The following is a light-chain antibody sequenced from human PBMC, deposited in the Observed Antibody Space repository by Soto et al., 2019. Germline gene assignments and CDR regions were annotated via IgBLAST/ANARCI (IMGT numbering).Light chain of an antibody. CDR3: QQYNTYPWT. V-gene: IGKV1-5*03. CDR2: KAS. Sequence: DILMTQSPSTLSASVGDRVTITCRASQSISTLLAWYQQKPGKAPKLLIYKASSLESGVPSRFSGSGSGTEFTLTISSLQPDDFATYYCQQYNTYPWTFGQGTKVEIK. J-gene: IGKJ1*01. CDR1: QSISTL.